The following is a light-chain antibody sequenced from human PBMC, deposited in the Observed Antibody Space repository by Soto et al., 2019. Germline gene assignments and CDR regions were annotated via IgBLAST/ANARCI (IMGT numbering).Light chain of an antibody. CDR2: VND. CDR1: SSNMGTNT. V-gene: IGLV1-44*01. Sequence: QAVVTQPPSASGTPGQRVTISCFGGSSNMGTNTVGWYQQLPGSAPKVIIYVNDKRPSGIPDRFSGSNSGTSASLTISGLQSEDEADYYCVSWDDNLDAHGFGTRTKVTFL. J-gene: IGLJ1*01. CDR3: VSWDDNLDAHG.